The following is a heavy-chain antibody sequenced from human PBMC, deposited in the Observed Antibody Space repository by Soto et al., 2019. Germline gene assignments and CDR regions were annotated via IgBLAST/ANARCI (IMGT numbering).Heavy chain of an antibody. CDR3: ARPYCRSTRCYLYYYGMDV. J-gene: IGHJ6*02. CDR1: GFTFSVSA. CDR2: ISYDGSHQ. D-gene: IGHD2-2*01. Sequence: QVQVVESGGGVVQPGTSLRLSCAASGFTFSVSAIHWVRQAPGKGLEWVAVISYDGSHQYYADSVRGRFTISRDNPKNTLYLQMNSRRAEDTAVYYCARPYCRSTRCYLYYYGMDVWGPGTTVTVSS. V-gene: IGHV3-30-3*01.